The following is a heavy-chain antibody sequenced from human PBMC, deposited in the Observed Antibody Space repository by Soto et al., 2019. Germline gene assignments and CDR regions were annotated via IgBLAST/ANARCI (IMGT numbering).Heavy chain of an antibody. J-gene: IGHJ6*02. Sequence: QVQLVESGGGVVQPGRSLRLSCAASGFTFSTYGIHWVRQAPGKGLEWVAVISYDGTNKYYADSVKSRFTISRDNSKNTLYLQMNSLRAEDTAVYYCAKDIAVAEHYYYYGMDIWGQGTTVTVSS. CDR2: ISYDGTNK. CDR1: GFTFSTYG. D-gene: IGHD6-19*01. CDR3: AKDIAVAEHYYYYGMDI. V-gene: IGHV3-30*18.